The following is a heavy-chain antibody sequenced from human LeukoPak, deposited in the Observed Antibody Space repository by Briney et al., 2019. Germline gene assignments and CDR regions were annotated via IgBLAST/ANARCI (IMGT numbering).Heavy chain of an antibody. CDR2: ISAYNGNT. J-gene: IGHJ3*02. V-gene: IGHV1-18*01. CDR3: ARGLTTVVTSDAFDI. CDR1: GYTFTSYG. D-gene: IGHD4-23*01. Sequence: ASVKVSCKASGYTFTSYGISWVRQAPGQGLEWMGWISAYNGNTNYAQKLQGRVTMTTDTSTSTAYMELRSLRSDDTAVYYCARGLTTVVTSDAFDIWGQGTMVTVSS.